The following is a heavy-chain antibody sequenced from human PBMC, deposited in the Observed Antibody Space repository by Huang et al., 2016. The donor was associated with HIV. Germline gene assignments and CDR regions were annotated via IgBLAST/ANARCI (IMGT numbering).Heavy chain of an antibody. CDR3: ARGGILGTSWYRPFDY. Sequence: QVQLGESGGGVVQPEKSLRLSCAASGFDFSSSAMNWVRQDPGKGLKWVAVISKDGINMYYSDSVKGRFIISRDNSKNTLYLQMNSLRGEDTASYYCARGGILGTSWYRPFDYWGQGTLVTVSS. V-gene: IGHV3-30-3*01. D-gene: IGHD6-13*01. J-gene: IGHJ4*02. CDR2: ISKDGINM. CDR1: GFDFSSSA.